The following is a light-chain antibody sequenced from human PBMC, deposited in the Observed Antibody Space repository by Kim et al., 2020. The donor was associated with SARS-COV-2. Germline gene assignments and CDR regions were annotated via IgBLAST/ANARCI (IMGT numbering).Light chain of an antibody. CDR3: QTWNTAIQV. Sequence: SVKLTCTLTSGHSSYAIAWHQQQPEKGPRFLMEVKSDGSHTRAAGIPDRFSGSSSGAERYLTISSLQSEDEADYFCQTWNTAIQVFGGGTKVTVL. CDR1: SGHSSYA. J-gene: IGLJ3*02. CDR2: VKSDGSH. V-gene: IGLV4-69*01.